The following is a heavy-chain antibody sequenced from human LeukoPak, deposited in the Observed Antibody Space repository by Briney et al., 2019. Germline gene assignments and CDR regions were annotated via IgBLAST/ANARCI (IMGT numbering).Heavy chain of an antibody. CDR3: AREPAYCGGDCYNPYYFDY. CDR1: GFTFSSYS. V-gene: IGHV3-21*01. CDR2: ISSSSSYI. J-gene: IGHJ4*02. D-gene: IGHD2-21*02. Sequence: PGGSLRLSCAASGFTFSSYSMNWVRQAPGKGLEWVSPISSSSSYIYYADSVKGRFTISRDNAKDSLYLQMNSLRAEDTAVYYCAREPAYCGGDCYNPYYFDYWGQGTLVTVSS.